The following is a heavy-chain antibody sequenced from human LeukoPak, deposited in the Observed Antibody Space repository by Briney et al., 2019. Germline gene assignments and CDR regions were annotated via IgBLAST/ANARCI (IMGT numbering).Heavy chain of an antibody. J-gene: IGHJ4*02. CDR1: GGTFSSYA. CDR3: ARAQGHWPEGY. V-gene: IGHV1-69*04. Sequence: SVKVSCKASGGTFSSYAISWVRQAPGQGLEWMGRIIPILGIANYAQKFQGRVTMTTDTSTSTAYMELRSLRSDDTAVYYCARAQGHWPEGYWGQGTLVTVSS. CDR2: IIPILGIA. D-gene: IGHD1-1*01.